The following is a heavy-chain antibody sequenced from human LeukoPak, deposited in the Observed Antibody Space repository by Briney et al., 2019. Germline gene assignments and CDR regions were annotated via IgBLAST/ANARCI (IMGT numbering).Heavy chain of an antibody. CDR1: GYTFTSYG. CDR2: ISAYNGNT. CDR3: ARVRNLVPREY. Sequence: ASVKVSCKASGYTFTSYGISWVRQAPARGLEWMGWISAYNGNTNYAQKLQGRVTMTTDTSTSTAYMELRSLRSDDTVVYYCARVRNLVPREYWGQGTLVTVSS. J-gene: IGHJ4*02. V-gene: IGHV1-18*01. D-gene: IGHD1-7*01.